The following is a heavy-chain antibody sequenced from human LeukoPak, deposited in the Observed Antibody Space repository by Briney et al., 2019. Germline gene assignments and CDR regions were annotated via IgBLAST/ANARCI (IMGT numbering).Heavy chain of an antibody. Sequence: SETLSLTCAVYGGSFSGYYWSWIRQPPGKGLEWIGEINHSGSTNYNPSLKSRVTISVDTSKNQFSLKLSSVTAADTAVYYCARSGGVLRYFVATDYYGMDVWGQGTTVTVSS. D-gene: IGHD3-9*01. CDR3: ARSGGVLRYFVATDYYGMDV. CDR1: GGSFSGYY. J-gene: IGHJ6*02. V-gene: IGHV4-34*01. CDR2: INHSGST.